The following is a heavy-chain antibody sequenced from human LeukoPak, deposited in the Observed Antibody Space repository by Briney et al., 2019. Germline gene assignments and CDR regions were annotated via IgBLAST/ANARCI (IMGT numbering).Heavy chain of an antibody. CDR1: GGSFSGYY. CDR2: INHRGST. Sequence: NPSETLSLTCAVYGGSFSGYYWSWIRQPPGKGLEWIGEINHRGSTNYNPSLKSRVTISVDTSKNQFSLKLSSVTAADTAVYYCARDPQFVAARFNWFDPWGQGTLVTVSS. D-gene: IGHD5-18*01. V-gene: IGHV4-34*01. CDR3: ARDPQFVAARFNWFDP. J-gene: IGHJ5*02.